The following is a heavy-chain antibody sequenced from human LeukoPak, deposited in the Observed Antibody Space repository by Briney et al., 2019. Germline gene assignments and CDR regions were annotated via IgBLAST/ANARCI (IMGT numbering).Heavy chain of an antibody. J-gene: IGHJ6*02. V-gene: IGHV5-51*01. Sequence: GESLKISCKGSGYSFTSYWIGWVRQMPGKGLEWMGIIYPGDSDTRYSPSFQGQVTISADKSISTAYLQWSSLKASDTAMYYCARHEGYYGLGSYHNYGMDVWGQGPRSPSP. CDR3: ARHEGYYGLGSYHNYGMDV. D-gene: IGHD3-10*01. CDR1: GYSFTSYW. CDR2: IYPGDSDT.